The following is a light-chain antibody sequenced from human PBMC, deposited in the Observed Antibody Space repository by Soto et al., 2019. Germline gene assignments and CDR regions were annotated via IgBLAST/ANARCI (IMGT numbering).Light chain of an antibody. CDR1: QSVSRNY. CDR3: QQYGSPIT. V-gene: IGKV3-20*01. Sequence: EIVLTQSPSTLSLSPGGRSNLSCRASQSVSRNYLGWYQKKPGQAPRLLINDASTRATGVPARLSGWGSGTEFTLTISRLEPEDFAVYYCQQYGSPITFGQGTRLEIK. J-gene: IGKJ5*01. CDR2: DAS.